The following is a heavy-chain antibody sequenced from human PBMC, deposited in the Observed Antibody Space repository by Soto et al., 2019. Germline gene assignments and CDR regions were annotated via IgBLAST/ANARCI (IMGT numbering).Heavy chain of an antibody. CDR1: GGSINTYY. CDR3: TRGGGDF. V-gene: IGHV4-59*01. D-gene: IGHD6-25*01. Sequence: XATLSLTCTVSGGSINTYYWSWIRQPPGKGLEWIGYIYYSGSDSGSTNYIPSLKSRVTISVDTSKNQFSLKLTSVTDADTAVYFCTRGGGDFWGQGTLVTVS. CDR2: IYYSGSDSGST. J-gene: IGHJ4*02.